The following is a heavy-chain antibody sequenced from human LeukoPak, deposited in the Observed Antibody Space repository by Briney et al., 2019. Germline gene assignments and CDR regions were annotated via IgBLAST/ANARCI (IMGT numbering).Heavy chain of an antibody. Sequence: GGSLRLSCAASGFTFSSYGMSWVRQAPGKGLEWVSAISGSGGSTYYADSVKGRFTISRDNSKNTLYLQMNSLRAEDTAVYYCAKDFRVRGPLWYFDYWGQGTLVTVSS. V-gene: IGHV3-23*01. CDR1: GFTFSSYG. D-gene: IGHD3-10*01. CDR3: AKDFRVRGPLWYFDY. CDR2: ISGSGGST. J-gene: IGHJ4*02.